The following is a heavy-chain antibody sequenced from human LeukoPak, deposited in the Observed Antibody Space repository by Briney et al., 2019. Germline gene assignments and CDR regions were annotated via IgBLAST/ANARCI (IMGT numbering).Heavy chain of an antibody. D-gene: IGHD3-3*01. Sequence: GGSLRLSCAASGFTFSRYEMNWVRQAPGKGLEWVSYISSSGSTIYYADSVKGRFTISRDNAKNSLYLQMNSLRAEDTAVYYCARATYYDFWSGYYGALDYWGQGTLVTVSS. CDR2: ISSSGSTI. V-gene: IGHV3-48*03. CDR1: GFTFSRYE. CDR3: ARATYYDFWSGYYGALDY. J-gene: IGHJ4*02.